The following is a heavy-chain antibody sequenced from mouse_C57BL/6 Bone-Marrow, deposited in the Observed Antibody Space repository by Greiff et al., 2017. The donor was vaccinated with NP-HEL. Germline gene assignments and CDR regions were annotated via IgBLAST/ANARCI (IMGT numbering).Heavy chain of an antibody. D-gene: IGHD6-2*01. J-gene: IGHJ2*01. Sequence: VQLQQSGAELARPGASVKLSCKASGYTFTSYGISWVKQRTGQGLEWIGEIYPRSGNTYYNEKFKGKATLTADKSSSTAYMELRSLTSEDSAVYFWARKLWPQSRLYYFDYWGQGTTLTVSS. CDR3: ARKLWPQSRLYYFDY. CDR2: IYPRSGNT. V-gene: IGHV1-81*01. CDR1: GYTFTSYG.